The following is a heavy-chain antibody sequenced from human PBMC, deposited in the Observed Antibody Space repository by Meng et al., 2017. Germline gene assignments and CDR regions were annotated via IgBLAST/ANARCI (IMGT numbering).Heavy chain of an antibody. CDR1: GGTFSSYT. CDR3: ATNYYGSGRSHGY. Sequence: SVKVSCKASGGTFSSYTISWVRQAPGQGLEWMGRIIPILGIANYAQKFQGRVTITADKSTSTAYMELSSLRSEDTAVYYCATNYYGSGRSHGYWGQGTLVTVSS. CDR2: IIPILGIA. J-gene: IGHJ4*02. V-gene: IGHV1-69*02. D-gene: IGHD3-10*01.